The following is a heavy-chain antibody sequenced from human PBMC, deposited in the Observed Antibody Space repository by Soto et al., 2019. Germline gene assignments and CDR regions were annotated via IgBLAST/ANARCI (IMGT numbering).Heavy chain of an antibody. Sequence: GGSLRLSCAASGFTFSSYAMHWVRQAPGKGLEWVAVISYDGSNKYYADSVKGRFTISRDDSKSTLYLQMNSLRAEDTAVYYCARDPSHSYYTLFYYFDYWGQGTLVTVSS. J-gene: IGHJ4*02. CDR2: ISYDGSNK. CDR1: GFTFSSYA. CDR3: ARDPSHSYYTLFYYFDY. V-gene: IGHV3-30-3*01. D-gene: IGHD1-26*01.